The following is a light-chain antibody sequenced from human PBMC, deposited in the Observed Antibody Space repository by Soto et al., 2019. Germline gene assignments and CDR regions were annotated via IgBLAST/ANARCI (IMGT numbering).Light chain of an antibody. Sequence: DIRMTQFLSTRSASVGDKITIICGAGQSVSRGLAWFQQKPGKAPKLLIYDASSLESGVPSRFSGRGSGTEFTLTISSLQPDDCATYYCHTYNSYSLHTFGQGTKLEIK. CDR1: QSVSRG. V-gene: IGKV1-5*02. J-gene: IGKJ2*01. CDR2: DAS. CDR3: HTYNSYSLHT.